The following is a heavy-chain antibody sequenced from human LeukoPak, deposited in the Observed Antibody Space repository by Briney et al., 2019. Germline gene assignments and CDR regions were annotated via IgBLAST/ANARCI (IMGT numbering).Heavy chain of an antibody. V-gene: IGHV4-34*01. Sequence: PSKTLSLTCAVYGGSFSGYYWSWIRQPPGKGLEWIGEINHSGSTNYNPSLKSRVTISVDTSKNQFSLKLSSVTAADTAVYYCARSPFLTMIHKRPFDYWGQGTLVTVSS. CDR2: INHSGST. CDR1: GGSFSGYY. J-gene: IGHJ4*02. CDR3: ARSPFLTMIHKRPFDY. D-gene: IGHD3-22*01.